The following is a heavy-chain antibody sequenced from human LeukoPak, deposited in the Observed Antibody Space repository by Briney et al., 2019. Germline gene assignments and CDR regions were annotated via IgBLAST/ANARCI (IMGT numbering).Heavy chain of an antibody. CDR3: ARDRHSSSSYYFDY. J-gene: IGHJ4*02. D-gene: IGHD6-13*01. V-gene: IGHV4-61*02. CDR2: IYTSGST. CDR1: GGAISSGSYY. Sequence: SQTLSLTCTVSGGAISSGSYYWSWIRQPAGKGLEWIGRIYTSGSTNYNPSLRSRVTISVDTSKNQFSLKLSSVTAADTAVYYCARDRHSSSSYYFDYWGQGTLVTVSS.